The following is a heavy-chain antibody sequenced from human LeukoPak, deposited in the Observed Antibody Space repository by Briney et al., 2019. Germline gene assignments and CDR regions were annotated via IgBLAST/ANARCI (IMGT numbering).Heavy chain of an antibody. CDR1: GYTFTGYY. J-gene: IGHJ5*02. Sequence: GASVKVSCKASGYTFTGYYMHWVRQAPGQGLEWMEWINPNSGGTNYAQKFQGRVTMTRDTSISTAYMELSRLRSDDTAVYYCARDEGIVVVPDHRRFDPWGQGTLVTVSS. CDR3: ARDEGIVVVPDHRRFDP. D-gene: IGHD2-2*01. CDR2: INPNSGGT. V-gene: IGHV1-2*02.